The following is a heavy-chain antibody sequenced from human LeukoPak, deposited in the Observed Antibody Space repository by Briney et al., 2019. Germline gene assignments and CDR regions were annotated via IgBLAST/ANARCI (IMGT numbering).Heavy chain of an antibody. Sequence: SETLSLTCTVSGGSFSSYYWSWVRQPAGKGLEWIGRIYTSGSNNYNPSLKSRVTVSGDTSKNQFSLRLSSVTAADTAVYYCARASYSYDINGWVPFDYWGQGTLVTVSS. CDR1: GGSFSSYY. CDR2: IYTSGSN. D-gene: IGHD3-22*01. V-gene: IGHV4-4*07. CDR3: ARASYSYDINGWVPFDY. J-gene: IGHJ4*02.